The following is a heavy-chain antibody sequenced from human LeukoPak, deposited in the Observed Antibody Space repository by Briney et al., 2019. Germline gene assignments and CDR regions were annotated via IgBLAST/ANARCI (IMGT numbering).Heavy chain of an antibody. CDR3: ASPGPPGYSSGWYRPSLYFDY. CDR1: GFTFTTYG. J-gene: IGHJ4*02. V-gene: IGHV3-23*01. CDR2: IGAGGSNT. D-gene: IGHD6-19*01. Sequence: GGSLRLSCAASGFTFTTYGMTWVRQAPGKGLEWVSAIGAGGSNTYYADSVKGRFTISRDNSKNTLYLQMNSLRAEDTAVYYCASPGPPGYSSGWYRPSLYFDYWGQGTLVTVSS.